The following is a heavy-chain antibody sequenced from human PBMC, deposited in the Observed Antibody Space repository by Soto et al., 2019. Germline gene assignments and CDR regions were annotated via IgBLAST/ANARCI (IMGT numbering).Heavy chain of an antibody. CDR2: INPNSGGT. Sequence: ASVKVSCKASGYTFTGYYMHWVRQAPGQGLEWMGWINPNSGGTNYAQKFQGWVTMTRDTSISTAYMELSRLRSGDTAVYYCARDPIDIVVVPAAHYYGMDVWGQGTTVTVSS. CDR3: ARDPIDIVVVPAAHYYGMDV. V-gene: IGHV1-2*04. CDR1: GYTFTGYY. J-gene: IGHJ6*02. D-gene: IGHD2-2*01.